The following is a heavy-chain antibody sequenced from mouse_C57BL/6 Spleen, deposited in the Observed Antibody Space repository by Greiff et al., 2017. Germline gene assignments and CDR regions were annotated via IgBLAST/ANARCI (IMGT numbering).Heavy chain of an antibody. D-gene: IGHD2-3*01. CDR3: ARLGDGYYGY. CDR1: GYTFTSYW. J-gene: IGHJ2*01. CDR2: IDPSDSYT. Sequence: VQLKQPGAELVRPGTSVKLSCKASGYTFTSYWMHWVKQRPGQGLEWIGVIDPSDSYTNYNQKFKGKATLTVDTSSSTAYMQLSSLTSEDSAVYYCARLGDGYYGYWGQGTTLTVSS. V-gene: IGHV1-59*01.